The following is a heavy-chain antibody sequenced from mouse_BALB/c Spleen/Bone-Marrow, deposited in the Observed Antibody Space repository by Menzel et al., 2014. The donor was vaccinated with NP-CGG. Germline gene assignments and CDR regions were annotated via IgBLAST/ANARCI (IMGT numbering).Heavy chain of an antibody. Sequence: QVQLKESGPGLVAPSQSLSITCTVSGFSLSRYSIHWVRQPPGEGLEWLGVIWGGGNTDYNSALKSRLSISKDNSKSQVFLKMNSLQTDDTAMYYCARFIPTGTMDYWGQGTSVTVSS. CDR2: IWGGGNT. CDR3: ARFIPTGTMDY. CDR1: GFSLSRYS. J-gene: IGHJ4*01. V-gene: IGHV2-6-4*01. D-gene: IGHD1-1*01.